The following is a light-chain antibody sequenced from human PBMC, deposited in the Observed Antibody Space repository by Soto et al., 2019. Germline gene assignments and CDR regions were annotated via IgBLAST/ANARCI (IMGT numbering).Light chain of an antibody. J-gene: IGKJ5*01. V-gene: IGKV3-11*01. CDR2: DTS. CDR3: QQRFDWPKIT. Sequence: VLTQSPGTLSLSPGERATLSCRASQSFRGLLAWYQQKPGQAPRLLISDTSNRATGIPARFSGSGSGTDFTLTISSLEPEDFGVFYCQQRFDWPKITFGQGTRLEIK. CDR1: QSFRGL.